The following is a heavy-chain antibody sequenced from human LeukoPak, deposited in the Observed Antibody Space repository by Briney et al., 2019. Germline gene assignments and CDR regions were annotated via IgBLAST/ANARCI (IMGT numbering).Heavy chain of an antibody. J-gene: IGHJ4*02. V-gene: IGHV3-23*01. CDR3: AKVVSGFHFDC. D-gene: IGHD1-26*01. CDR2: ITVSGATT. Sequence: GGSLRLSCAASGFTFTTFGMSWVRRAPGKGPEWVSGITVSGATTYYADSVKGRFTIPRDNSQNTPYLQVNTRRAEDTAVYYCAKVVSGFHFDCWGQGALVSVSS. CDR1: GFTFTTFG.